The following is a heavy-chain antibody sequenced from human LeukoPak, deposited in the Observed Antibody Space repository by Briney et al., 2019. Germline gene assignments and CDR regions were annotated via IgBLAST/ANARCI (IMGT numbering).Heavy chain of an antibody. Sequence: SETLSLTCTVSGYSLSSGYYWGWIRQPPGQGLEWVGSTYHTGSTYYNPSLKSRVTISVDTSKNHFSLRLSAVTAADTAVYYCARRKGSIAAAGTTIYYYYYMDVWGKGTTVTISS. J-gene: IGHJ6*03. V-gene: IGHV4-38-2*02. CDR3: ARRKGSIAAAGTTIYYYYYMDV. CDR1: GYSLSSGYY. D-gene: IGHD6-13*01. CDR2: TYHTGST.